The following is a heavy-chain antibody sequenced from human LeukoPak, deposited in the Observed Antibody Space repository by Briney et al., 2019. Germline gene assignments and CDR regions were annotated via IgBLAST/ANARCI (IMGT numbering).Heavy chain of an antibody. Sequence: GASVKVSCKASGYTFTGYYMHWVRQAPGQGLEWMGRINPNSGGTNYAQKFQGRVTMTRDTSISTAYMELRSLRSDDTAVYYCARYYGDYEVSDYWGQGTLVTVSS. D-gene: IGHD4-17*01. CDR2: INPNSGGT. J-gene: IGHJ4*02. CDR1: GYTFTGYY. V-gene: IGHV1-2*06. CDR3: ARYYGDYEVSDY.